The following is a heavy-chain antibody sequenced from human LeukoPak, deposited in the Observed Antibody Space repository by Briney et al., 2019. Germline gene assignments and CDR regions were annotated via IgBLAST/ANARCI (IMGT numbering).Heavy chain of an antibody. Sequence: GGSLRLSCAASGFTFSSYEMKWVRQAPGKGLEWVSYISSSGSTIYYADSVKGRFTISRDNAKNSLYPQMNRLRAEDTAVYYCARDGGYDILTGYYYYYGMDVWGKGTTVTVSS. V-gene: IGHV3-48*03. J-gene: IGHJ6*04. CDR2: ISSSGSTI. D-gene: IGHD3-9*01. CDR1: GFTFSSYE. CDR3: ARDGGYDILTGYYYYYGMDV.